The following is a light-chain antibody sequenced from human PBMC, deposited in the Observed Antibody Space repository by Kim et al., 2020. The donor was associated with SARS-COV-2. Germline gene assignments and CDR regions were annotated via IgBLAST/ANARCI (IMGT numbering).Light chain of an antibody. J-gene: IGKJ5*01. CDR2: GAS. CDR1: QSVDSN. CDR3: LQYNDWPIT. Sequence: EIVLTESPAALSMSLGERATLSCRASQSVDSNLAWYQQKAGQAPRLLIYGASTRATGVTARFSGSGSGTEFTLPISSLLSEDFAAYYCLQYNDWPITFGEGTRLEIK. V-gene: IGKV3-15*01.